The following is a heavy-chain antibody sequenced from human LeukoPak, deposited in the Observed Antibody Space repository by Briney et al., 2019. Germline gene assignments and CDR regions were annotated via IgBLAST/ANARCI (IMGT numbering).Heavy chain of an antibody. CDR3: TKDPNPYPRGYFEY. D-gene: IGHD3-10*01. J-gene: IGHJ4*02. V-gene: IGHV1-24*01. CDR1: GCTLTELS. Sequence: ASVKVSCKVSGCTLTELSMHWVRQAPGKGLEWMGRFDPEDGETIYAQKFQGRVTMTEDTSTDTAYMELSSLRSEDTAVYYCTKDPNPYPRGYFEYWGQGTLVTVSS. CDR2: FDPEDGET.